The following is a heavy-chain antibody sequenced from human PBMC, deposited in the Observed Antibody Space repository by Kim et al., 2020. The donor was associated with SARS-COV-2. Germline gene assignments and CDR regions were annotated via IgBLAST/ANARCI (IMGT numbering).Heavy chain of an antibody. Sequence: GGSLRLSCVASGLSFSSLWMHWVRQAPGKGLEWVSRINDDGSTTDYADSVKGRFTISRDNAKNTLYVQMNSLRAEDTALYYCVRAGAFTSWHRHFYGMNVWGQGTRVTVSS. D-gene: IGHD3-16*01. CDR1: GLSFSSLW. CDR2: INDDGSTT. V-gene: IGHV3-74*01. J-gene: IGHJ6*01. CDR3: VRAGAFTSWHRHFYGMNV.